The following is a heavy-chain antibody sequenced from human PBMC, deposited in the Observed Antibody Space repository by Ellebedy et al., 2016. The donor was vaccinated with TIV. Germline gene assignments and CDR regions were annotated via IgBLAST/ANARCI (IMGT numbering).Heavy chain of an antibody. J-gene: IGHJ4*02. CDR3: ASAYCIGATCRVFDC. CDR2: ISSSSYI. CDR1: GFTFSSYS. V-gene: IGHV3-21*01. Sequence: GGSLRLSCAASGFTFSSYSMNWVRQAPGRGLEWVSSISSSSYIYYADSVKGRFTISRDNAKNSLYLQMSSLRAEDTAVYYCASAYCIGATCRVFDCWGQGTLVTVSS. D-gene: IGHD2-15*01.